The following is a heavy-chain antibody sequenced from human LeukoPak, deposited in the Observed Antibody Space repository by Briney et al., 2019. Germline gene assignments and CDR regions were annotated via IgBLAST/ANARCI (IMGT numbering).Heavy chain of an antibody. V-gene: IGHV4-34*01. J-gene: IGHJ4*02. Sequence: SETLSLTCAVYGGSFSGYYWSWIRQPPGKGLEWIGEINHSGSTNYNPSLKSRVTISVDTSKNQFSLKLSSVTAADTAVYYYARGRRATVVTEGFDYWGQGTLVTVSS. CDR1: GGSFSGYY. D-gene: IGHD4-23*01. CDR3: ARGRRATVVTEGFDY. CDR2: INHSGST.